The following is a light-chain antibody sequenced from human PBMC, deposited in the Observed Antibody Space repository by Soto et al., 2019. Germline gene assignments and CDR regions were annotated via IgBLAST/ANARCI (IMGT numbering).Light chain of an antibody. CDR1: QSLLHRNGHNY. Sequence: ETVLTQSPLSLTVSPGEPASISCSSSQSLLHRNGHNYLDWYLQRPGQSPHLLIYLGSNRASGVPDRFSGSGSGTVFTLKISRVEAEDVGIYYCMEVVQSPHTFGQGTKLEIK. V-gene: IGKV2-28*01. CDR3: MEVVQSPHT. CDR2: LGS. J-gene: IGKJ2*01.